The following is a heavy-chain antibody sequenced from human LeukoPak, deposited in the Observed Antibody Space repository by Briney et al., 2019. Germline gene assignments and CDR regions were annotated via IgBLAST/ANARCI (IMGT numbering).Heavy chain of an antibody. J-gene: IGHJ4*02. CDR2: IYYSGST. V-gene: IGHV4-61*01. CDR3: ARSGYTYGYGFVIDY. D-gene: IGHD5-18*01. CDR1: GGSVSSGSYY. Sequence: SETLSLTCAVSGGSVSSGSYYWSWIRQPPGKGLEWIGYIYYSGSTNYNPSPKSRVTISVDTSKNQFSLKLTSVTAADAAVYYCARSGYTYGYGFVIDYWGQGTLVTVSS.